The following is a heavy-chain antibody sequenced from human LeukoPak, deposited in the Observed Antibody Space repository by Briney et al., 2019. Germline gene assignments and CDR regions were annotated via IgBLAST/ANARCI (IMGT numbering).Heavy chain of an antibody. CDR1: GFRVDDYY. D-gene: IGHD3-22*01. V-gene: IGHV3-11*04. Sequence: PGGSLRLSWAAAGFRVDDYYMGGIRRAPGKGRGYISYISASGSVQYYTDSVKGRFTVSRDNSKNSLYLLMTSLTAEDTAIYYCARSMILPSEDSWGQGTLVTVSS. CDR2: ISASGSVQ. CDR3: ARSMILPSEDS. J-gene: IGHJ4*02.